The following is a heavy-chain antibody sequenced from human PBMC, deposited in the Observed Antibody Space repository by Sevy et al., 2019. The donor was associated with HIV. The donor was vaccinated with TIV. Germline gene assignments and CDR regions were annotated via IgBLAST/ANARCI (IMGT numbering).Heavy chain of an antibody. V-gene: IGHV3-11*06. CDR3: ARVLKRCGVAVGGPPDY. J-gene: IGHJ4*02. CDR1: GFTFSDYD. D-gene: IGHD6-19*01. Sequence: GGSLRLSCSASGFTFSDYDMSWIRQAPGQGLEWTSHIGTSSVTNYPDSVKGRFTISRDNAKNSLYLQMNTLRVEDTAVYYCARVLKRCGVAVGGPPDYWGQGTLVTVSS. CDR2: IGTSSVT.